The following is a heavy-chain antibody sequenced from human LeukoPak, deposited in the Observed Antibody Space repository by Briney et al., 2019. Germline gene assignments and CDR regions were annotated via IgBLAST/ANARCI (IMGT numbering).Heavy chain of an antibody. J-gene: IGHJ3*02. CDR1: GGSISSYC. Sequence: PSETLSLTCTVSGGSISSYCWSWIRQPPGKGLEWIGYIYYSGSTNYNPSLKSRVTISVDTSKNQFSLKLSSVTAADTAVYYCARDSLAYCGGDCLDAFDIWGQGTVVTVSS. CDR3: ARDSLAYCGGDCLDAFDI. CDR2: IYYSGST. D-gene: IGHD2-21*02. V-gene: IGHV4-59*01.